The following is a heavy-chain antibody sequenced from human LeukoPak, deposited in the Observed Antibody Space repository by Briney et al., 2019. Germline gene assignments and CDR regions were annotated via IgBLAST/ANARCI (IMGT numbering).Heavy chain of an antibody. V-gene: IGHV4-61*02. CDR2: IYPSGTT. CDR3: AREGTFYYDSSGPYYFDS. J-gene: IGHJ4*02. CDR1: GGSINRGAFY. D-gene: IGHD3-22*01. Sequence: SQTLSLTCAVSGGSINRGAFYWSWIRQPAGKGLEWIGRIYPSGTTNYNPSLKSRVTISLDTSKNQFSLKLGSVTAADTAVYYCAREGTFYYDSSGPYYFDSWGQGTLVTVSS.